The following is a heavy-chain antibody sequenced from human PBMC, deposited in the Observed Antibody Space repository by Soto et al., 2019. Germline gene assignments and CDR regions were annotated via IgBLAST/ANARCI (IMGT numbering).Heavy chain of an antibody. Sequence: SVKVSCKASGYTFTSYAMHWVRQAPGQGLEWLGRIIPIFGSANYAQKFQGRVTITADESTTTAYMELSSLRSDDTAVYYCAKDGGKDGYFGNWFDPWGQGTLVTVSS. CDR3: AKDGGKDGYFGNWFDP. CDR1: GYTFTSYA. J-gene: IGHJ5*02. D-gene: IGHD5-12*01. V-gene: IGHV1-69*13. CDR2: IIPIFGSA.